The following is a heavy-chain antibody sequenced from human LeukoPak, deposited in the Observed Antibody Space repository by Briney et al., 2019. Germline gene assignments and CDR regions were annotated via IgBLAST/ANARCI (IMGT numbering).Heavy chain of an antibody. D-gene: IGHD5-18*01. Sequence: GGSLRLSCAASGFTFSSYGMHWVRQAPGKGLEWVAFIRYDGSNKYYADSVKGRFTISRDNSKSTLYLQMNSLRAEDTAVYYCAKVLRGYSYGPGYWGQGTLVTVSS. V-gene: IGHV3-30*02. CDR1: GFTFSSYG. CDR2: IRYDGSNK. CDR3: AKVLRGYSYGPGY. J-gene: IGHJ4*02.